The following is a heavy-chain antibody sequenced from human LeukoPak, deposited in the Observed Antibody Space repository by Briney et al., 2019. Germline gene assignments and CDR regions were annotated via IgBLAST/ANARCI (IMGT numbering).Heavy chain of an antibody. J-gene: IGHJ4*02. Sequence: SSETLSLTCTVSGGSISSGSYYWSWIRQPAGKGLEWIGRIYTSGSTNYNPSLKSRVTISVDTSKNQFSLKLSSVTAADTAVYYCARGYYYDSSGYVDYWGQGTLVTVSS. V-gene: IGHV4-61*02. CDR3: ARGYYYDSSGYVDY. CDR1: GGSISSGSYY. D-gene: IGHD3-22*01. CDR2: IYTSGST.